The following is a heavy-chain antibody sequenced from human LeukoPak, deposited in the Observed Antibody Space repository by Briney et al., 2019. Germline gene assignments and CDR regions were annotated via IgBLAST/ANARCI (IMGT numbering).Heavy chain of an antibody. V-gene: IGHV3-21*01. Sequence: GGSLRLSCSASGFTFSNFGINWVRQAPGEGLEWVSCMDRHTNIYYADSVRRRFTISRDTAKTSVYLQMNSMTVEDAAVYYCVGDPTTNRFQYFQFWGQGALVTVSS. CDR2: MDRHTNI. CDR3: VGDPTTNRFQYFQF. J-gene: IGHJ4*02. D-gene: IGHD1-14*01. CDR1: GFTFSNFG.